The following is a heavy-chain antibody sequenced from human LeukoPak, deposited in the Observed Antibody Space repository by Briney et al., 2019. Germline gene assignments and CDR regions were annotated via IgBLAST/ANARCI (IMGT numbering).Heavy chain of an antibody. Sequence: SETLSLTCTVSGGSISSYYWSWIRQPPGKGLEWIGYIYYSGSTNYNPSLRSRVTISVDTSKNQFSLKLSSVTAADTAVYYCARDKGGLGVWGQGTLVTVSS. J-gene: IGHJ4*02. CDR3: ARDKGGLGV. CDR1: GGSISSYY. V-gene: IGHV4-59*01. D-gene: IGHD3-16*01. CDR2: IYYSGST.